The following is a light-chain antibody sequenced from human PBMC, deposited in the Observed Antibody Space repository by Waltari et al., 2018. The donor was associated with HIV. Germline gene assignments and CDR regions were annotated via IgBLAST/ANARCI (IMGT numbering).Light chain of an antibody. Sequence: QSALTQPASVSGSPGQSITISCTGTSSDVGGYNHDSWYQQHPGTAPKPMIFGVSNRPSGVANRFSGSKSGNAASLTISGLQAEDEADYYCSSYTRSSTLGVFGTGTKVTVL. J-gene: IGLJ1*01. V-gene: IGLV2-14*03. CDR1: SSDVGGYNH. CDR2: GVS. CDR3: SSYTRSSTLGV.